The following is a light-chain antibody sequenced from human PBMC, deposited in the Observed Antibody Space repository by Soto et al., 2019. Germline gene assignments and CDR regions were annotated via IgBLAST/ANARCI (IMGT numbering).Light chain of an antibody. CDR2: DVT. J-gene: IGLJ2*01. CDR1: SSDVGGYNY. CDR3: NSYRTSNTLI. V-gene: IGLV2-14*01. Sequence: QSALTQPASVSGSPGQSITISCTGTSSDVGGYNYVSWYQQYPGKAPKLMIFDVTYRPSGVSNRFSGSKSGNMASLTIYGLQAEDEADYYCNSYRTSNTLIFGGGTQLTVL.